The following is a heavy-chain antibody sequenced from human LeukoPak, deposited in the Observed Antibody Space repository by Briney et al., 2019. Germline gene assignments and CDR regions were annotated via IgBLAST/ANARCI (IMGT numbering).Heavy chain of an antibody. D-gene: IGHD3-22*01. J-gene: IGHJ4*02. CDR2: IIPILGIA. CDR3: ARDHPYYYDSSGYLPGY. V-gene: IGHV1-69*04. Sequence: SVKVSCKASSYTFTSYGISWVRQAPGQGLEWMGRIIPILGIANYAQKFQGRVTITADKSTSTAYMELSSLRSEDTAVYYCARDHPYYYDSSGYLPGYWGQGTLVTVSS. CDR1: SYTFTSYG.